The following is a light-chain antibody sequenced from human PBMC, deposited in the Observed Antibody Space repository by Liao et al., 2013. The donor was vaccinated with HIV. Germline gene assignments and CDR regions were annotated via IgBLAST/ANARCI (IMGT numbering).Light chain of an antibody. Sequence: SFVVTQSPSVSVAPGKTARITCGGNDIGSKSVHWYQQKPGQAPVVVIDHDGDRPSGIPERFSGSSSGTTVTLTISGVQAEDEADYYCQSADSSGTCPVFGGGTKLTVL. V-gene: IGLV3-21*01. CDR2: HDG. J-gene: IGLJ3*02. CDR3: QSADSSGTCPV. CDR1: DIGSKS.